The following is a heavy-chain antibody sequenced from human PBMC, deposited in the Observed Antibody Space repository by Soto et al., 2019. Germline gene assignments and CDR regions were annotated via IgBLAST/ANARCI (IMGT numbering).Heavy chain of an antibody. CDR1: GFTFSSYW. CDR2: LKQDGSEK. J-gene: IGHJ4*02. CDR3: ARDLRDGYSPFDY. D-gene: IGHD5-18*01. V-gene: IGHV3-7*03. Sequence: LRLSCAASGFTFSSYWMSWVRQAPGKGLEWVANLKQDGSEKYYVDSVKGRFTISRDNAKNSLYLQMNSLRAEDTAVYYCARDLRDGYSPFDYWGQGTMVTVSS.